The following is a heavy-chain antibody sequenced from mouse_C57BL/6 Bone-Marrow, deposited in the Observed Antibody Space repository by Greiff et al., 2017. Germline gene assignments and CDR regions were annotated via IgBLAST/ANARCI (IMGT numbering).Heavy chain of an antibody. D-gene: IGHD6-1*01. CDR1: GFNIKNNY. V-gene: IGHV14-3*01. Sequence: EVQLQQSVAELVRPGASVKLSCTASGFNIKNNYMHWVKQRPEQGLEWIGRIDPANGNTKYAPKFQGKATLTADTSSNPAYLQLSSLTSEDTAIYYCARGADYAMDYWGQGTSVTVSS. CDR2: IDPANGNT. CDR3: ARGADYAMDY. J-gene: IGHJ4*01.